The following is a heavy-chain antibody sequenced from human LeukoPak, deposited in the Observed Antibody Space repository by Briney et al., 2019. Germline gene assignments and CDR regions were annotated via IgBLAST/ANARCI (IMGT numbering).Heavy chain of an antibody. J-gene: IGHJ5*02. V-gene: IGHV1-69*04. CDR3: ARAYTYYYDSSGYVVHWFDP. D-gene: IGHD3-22*01. CDR2: IIPILGIA. CDR1: GGTFSSYA. Sequence: SVKVSCKASGGTFSSYAISWVRQAPGQGLEWMGRIIPILGIANYAQKFQDRVTITADKSTSTAYMELSSLRSEDTAVYYCARAYTYYYDSSGYVVHWFDPWGQGTLVTVSS.